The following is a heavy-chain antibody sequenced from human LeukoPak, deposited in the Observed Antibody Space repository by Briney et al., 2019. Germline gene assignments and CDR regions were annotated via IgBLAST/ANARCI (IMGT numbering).Heavy chain of an antibody. V-gene: IGHV1-69*06. D-gene: IGHD2-2*01. Sequence: GASVKVSCKASGGTFSSYAISWVRQAPGQGLEWMGGIIPIFGTANYAQKFQGRVTITADKSTSTAYMELSSLRSEDTVVYYCASLSPTAAMFCWWCGATYYYYYMDVWGKGTTVTVSS. CDR1: GGTFSSYA. CDR2: IIPIFGTA. J-gene: IGHJ6*03. CDR3: ASLSPTAAMFCWWCGATYYYYYMDV.